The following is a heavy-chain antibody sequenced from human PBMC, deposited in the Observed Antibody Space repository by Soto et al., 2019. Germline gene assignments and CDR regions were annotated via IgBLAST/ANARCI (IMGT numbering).Heavy chain of an antibody. D-gene: IGHD3-3*01. V-gene: IGHV4-59*01. CDR2: IYYSGST. CDR1: GGSISSYY. CDR3: ARANFWSGYYPPPWFDP. Sequence: SETLSLTCTVSGGSISSYYWSWIRQPPGKGLEWIGYIYYSGSTNYNPSLKSRVTISVDTSKNQFSLKLSSVTAADTAVYYCARANFWSGYYPPPWFDPWGQGTLVTVSS. J-gene: IGHJ5*02.